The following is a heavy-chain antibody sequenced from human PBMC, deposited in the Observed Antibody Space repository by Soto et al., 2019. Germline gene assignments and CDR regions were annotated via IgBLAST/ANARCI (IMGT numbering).Heavy chain of an antibody. J-gene: IGHJ6*02. V-gene: IGHV3-23*01. Sequence: GGSLRLSCAASGFTFSTYAMNWVRQAPGKGLEWVSAISGGGGSTYYADSVKGRVIISRDNSKNTLYLQMNSLRAEDTAVYYCAKVSLAAITFTDYYYYGLDVWGQGTTVTVYS. CDR1: GFTFSTYA. CDR3: AKVSLAAITFTDYYYYGLDV. CDR2: ISGGGGST. D-gene: IGHD1-26*01.